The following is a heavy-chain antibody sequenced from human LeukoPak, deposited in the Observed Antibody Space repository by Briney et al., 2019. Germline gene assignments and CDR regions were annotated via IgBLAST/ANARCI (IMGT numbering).Heavy chain of an antibody. D-gene: IGHD2-8*01. CDR2: IYYSGYT. J-gene: IGHJ4*02. CDR1: GDSISNSSYY. CDR3: ARRVHTNVYRYCFDS. Sequence: SETLSLTCSVSGDSISNSSYYWGWIREPPGKGLEWIGTIYYSGYTYYNPSLKSRVTISVDTSKNQFSLKLNSVTAADTAVYYCARRVHTNVYRYCFDSWGQGTLVTVSS. V-gene: IGHV4-39*01.